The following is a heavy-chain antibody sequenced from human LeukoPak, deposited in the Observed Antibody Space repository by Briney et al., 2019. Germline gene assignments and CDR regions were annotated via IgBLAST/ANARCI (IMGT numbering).Heavy chain of an antibody. D-gene: IGHD3-3*01. CDR3: AKASPPDVLRFLEWFTDLRPFDY. Sequence: GGSLRLSCAASGFTFSSYAMSWVRQAPGKGLEWVSAISGSGGSTYYADSVKGRFTISRDNSKNTLYLQMNSLRAEDTAVYYCAKASPPDVLRFLEWFTDLRPFDYWGQGTLVTVSS. V-gene: IGHV3-23*01. CDR1: GFTFSSYA. CDR2: ISGSGGST. J-gene: IGHJ4*02.